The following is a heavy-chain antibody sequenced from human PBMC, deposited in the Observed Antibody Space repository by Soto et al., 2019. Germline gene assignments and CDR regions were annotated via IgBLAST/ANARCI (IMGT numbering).Heavy chain of an antibody. Sequence: PGGSLRLSCAASGFTFSSYAMSWVRQAPGKGLEWVSAISGSGGSTYYADSVKGRFTISRDNSKNTLYLQMNSLRAEDTAVYYCAKGALGYCSGGSCYSFDYWGQGTLVTV. J-gene: IGHJ4*02. V-gene: IGHV3-23*01. CDR1: GFTFSSYA. CDR3: AKGALGYCSGGSCYSFDY. D-gene: IGHD2-15*01. CDR2: ISGSGGST.